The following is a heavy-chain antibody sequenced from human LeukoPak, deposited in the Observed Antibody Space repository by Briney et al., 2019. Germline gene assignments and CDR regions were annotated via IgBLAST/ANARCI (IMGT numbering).Heavy chain of an antibody. J-gene: IGHJ4*02. Sequence: GASVKVSCKASGGTFSSYAIRWVRQAPGQGLEWMGGIIPIFGTANYAQKFQGRVTITTDESTSTAYMELSSLRSEDTAVYFCARRWFTMVRGVPTYYFDYWGQGTLVTVSS. CDR3: ARRWFTMVRGVPTYYFDY. D-gene: IGHD3-10*01. V-gene: IGHV1-69*05. CDR1: GGTFSSYA. CDR2: IIPIFGTA.